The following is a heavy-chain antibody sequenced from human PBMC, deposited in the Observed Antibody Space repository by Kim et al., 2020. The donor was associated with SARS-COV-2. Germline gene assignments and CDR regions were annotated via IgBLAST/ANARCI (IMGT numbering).Heavy chain of an antibody. J-gene: IGHJ6*02. CDR3: ARDQVWGARYYYGMDV. Sequence: SETLSLTCTVSGGSISSYYWSWIRQPAGKGLEWIGRIYTSGSTNYNPSLKSRVTMSVDTSKNQFSLKLSSVTAADTAVYYCARDQVWGARYYYGMDVWGQGTTVTVSS. CDR2: IYTSGST. D-gene: IGHD3-16*01. V-gene: IGHV4-4*07. CDR1: GGSISSYY.